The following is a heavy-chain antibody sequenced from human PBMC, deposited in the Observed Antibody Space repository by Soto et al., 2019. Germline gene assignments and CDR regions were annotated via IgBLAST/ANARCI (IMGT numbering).Heavy chain of an antibody. Sequence: QVQLVQSGAEVKKPGSSVKVSCKASGGTFSSYAISWVRQAPGQGLEWMGGIIPIFGTANYAQKFQGRVKITADKSTSTAYMELSSLRAEDTAVYYCASDKSPRFTSGWFDPWGQGTLVTVSS. CDR2: IIPIFGTA. D-gene: IGHD3-10*01. V-gene: IGHV1-69*06. J-gene: IGHJ5*02. CDR3: ASDKSPRFTSGWFDP. CDR1: GGTFSSYA.